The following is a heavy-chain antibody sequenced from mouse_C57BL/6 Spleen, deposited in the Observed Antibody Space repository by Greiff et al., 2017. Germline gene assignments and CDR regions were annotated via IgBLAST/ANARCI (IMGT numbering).Heavy chain of an antibody. J-gene: IGHJ4*01. CDR2: IDPSDSET. CDR3: AGGEYYEHGPGAMDY. V-gene: IGHV1-52*01. CDR1: GYTFTSYW. Sequence: QVQLQQPGAELVRPGSSVKLSCKASGYTFTSYWMHWVKQRPIQGLEWIGNIDPSDSETQYNQKFKDKATLIVAKSSSTAYMQRSSLTSEDSAVYYCAGGEYYEHGPGAMDYWGQGTSVTVSS. D-gene: IGHD2-4*01.